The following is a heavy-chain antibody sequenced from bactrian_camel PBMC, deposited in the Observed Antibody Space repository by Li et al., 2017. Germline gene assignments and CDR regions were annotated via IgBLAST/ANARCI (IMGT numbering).Heavy chain of an antibody. CDR3: AARGPYCYAKLSVRDFTY. V-gene: IGHV3S40*01. D-gene: IGHD1*01. Sequence: DVQLVESGGGSVQAGGSLRLSCAASGYTYNRNCMAWFRQAPGKEREGVARIYTGSGNTYYADSVKGRFTISQDNAKNTVYLQMDNLKPEDTAMYYCAARGPYCYAKLSVRDFTYWGQGTQVTVS. CDR1: GYTYNRNC. CDR2: IYTGSGNT. J-gene: IGHJ6*01.